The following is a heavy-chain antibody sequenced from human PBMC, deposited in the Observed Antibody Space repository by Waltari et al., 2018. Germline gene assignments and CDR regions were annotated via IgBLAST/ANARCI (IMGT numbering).Heavy chain of an antibody. Sequence: QVQLQESGPGLVKPSETLSLTCAVSGYSISSGYYWGWIRQPPGKGLEWIGSIYHSGSTYYTPSLKSRVTISVDTAKNRFSLKLSSVTAADTAVYYCDGVVVAAKGWGQGTLVTVSS. CDR2: IYHSGST. D-gene: IGHD2-15*01. CDR3: DGVVVAAKG. V-gene: IGHV4-38-2*01. J-gene: IGHJ4*02. CDR1: GYSISSGYY.